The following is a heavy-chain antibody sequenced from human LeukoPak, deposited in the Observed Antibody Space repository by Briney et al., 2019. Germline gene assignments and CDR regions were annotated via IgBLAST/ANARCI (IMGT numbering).Heavy chain of an antibody. CDR1: GFTFSSYG. D-gene: IGHD2-2*01. CDR2: ISYDGSNK. J-gene: IGHJ4*02. Sequence: PGGSLRLSCAASGFTFSSYGMHWVRQAPGKGLEWVAVISYDGSNKYYADSVKCRFTNTRHNSRNTLYLQMNSLRAEDTAVYYCAKDLLRYCSSTSCYGEDYWGQGTLVTVSS. CDR3: AKDLLRYCSSTSCYGEDY. V-gene: IGHV3-30*18.